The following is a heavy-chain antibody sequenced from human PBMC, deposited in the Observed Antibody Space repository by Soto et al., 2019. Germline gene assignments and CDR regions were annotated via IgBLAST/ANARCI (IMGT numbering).Heavy chain of an antibody. D-gene: IGHD2-2*03. CDR1: GFTFSSYA. CDR2: ISYDGSNK. J-gene: IGHJ4*02. CDR3: ARDREIGYCISTSCYDLNY. V-gene: IGHV3-30-3*01. Sequence: PGGSLRLSCAASGFTFSSYAMHWVRQAPGKGLEWVAVISYDGSNKYYADSVKGRFTISRDNSKNTLYLQMNSLRAEDTAVYYCARDREIGYCISTSCYDLNYWGQGT.